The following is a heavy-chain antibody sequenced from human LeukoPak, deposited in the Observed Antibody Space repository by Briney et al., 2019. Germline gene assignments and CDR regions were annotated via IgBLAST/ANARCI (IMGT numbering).Heavy chain of an antibody. V-gene: IGHV3-21*04. J-gene: IGHJ4*02. CDR3: ANPQDSSGWYDLDY. CDR1: GFTFSSYS. D-gene: IGHD6-19*01. Sequence: GGSLRLSCAASGFTFSSYSMNWVRQAPGKGLEWVSSISSSSSYIYYADSVKGRFTISRDNSKNTLYLQMNSLRAEDTAVYYCANPQDSSGWYDLDYWGQGTLVTVSS. CDR2: ISSSSSYI.